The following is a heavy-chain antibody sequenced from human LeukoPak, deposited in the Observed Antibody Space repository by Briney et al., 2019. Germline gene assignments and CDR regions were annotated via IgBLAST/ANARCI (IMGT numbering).Heavy chain of an antibody. Sequence: SETLSLTCTVSGGSISSSSYYWGWIRQPPGKGLEWIGSIYYSGSTYYNPSLKSRVTISVNTSKNQFSLKLSSVTAADTAVYYCDGYNPYLHYWGQGTPVTVSS. CDR3: DGYNPYLHY. CDR2: IYYSGST. D-gene: IGHD5-24*01. CDR1: GGSISSSSYY. J-gene: IGHJ4*02. V-gene: IGHV4-39*01.